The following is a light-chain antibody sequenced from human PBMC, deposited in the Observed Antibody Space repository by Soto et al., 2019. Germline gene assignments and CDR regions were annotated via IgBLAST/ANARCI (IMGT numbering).Light chain of an antibody. CDR1: QSVDIN. Sequence: EIVMTQSPATLSVSPGERATLSCRASQSVDINLAWYQKKAGQAPRLLIYGASTRATAIPARFSGSGSGTEFTLTISSLEPEDSAVYYCQQRNIWPPVTFGQGTRLEIK. J-gene: IGKJ5*01. V-gene: IGKV3-15*01. CDR3: QQRNIWPPVT. CDR2: GAS.